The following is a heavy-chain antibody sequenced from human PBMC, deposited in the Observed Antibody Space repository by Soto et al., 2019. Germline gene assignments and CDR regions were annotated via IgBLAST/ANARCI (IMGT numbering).Heavy chain of an antibody. D-gene: IGHD3-16*02. J-gene: IGHJ4*02. CDR1: GFTFSSYG. Sequence: GGSLRLSCAASGFTFSSYGMHWVRQAPGKGLEWVAVISYEGSNKYYADSVKGRFTISRDNSQNTLYLQMNSLRAEDTAVYYWAKDVAGELSSFFDYWGQGTLVTVSS. V-gene: IGHV3-30*18. CDR3: AKDVAGELSSFFDY. CDR2: ISYEGSNK.